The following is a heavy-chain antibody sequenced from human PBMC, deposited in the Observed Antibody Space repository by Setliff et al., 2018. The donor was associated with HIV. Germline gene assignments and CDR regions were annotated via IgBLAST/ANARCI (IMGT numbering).Heavy chain of an antibody. J-gene: IGHJ5*02. CDR2: IYPGDSDT. D-gene: IGHD1-26*01. CDR3: ARGLGVGATGWFDP. CDR1: GDTFITYW. V-gene: IGHV5-51*01. Sequence: LKISCQGLGDTFITYWIGWVRQMPGKGLEWMGIIYPGDSDTRYSPSFQGQVTMSVDKSITTAYLHWNSLKASDSAMYYCARGLGVGATGWFDPWGQGTLVTVSS.